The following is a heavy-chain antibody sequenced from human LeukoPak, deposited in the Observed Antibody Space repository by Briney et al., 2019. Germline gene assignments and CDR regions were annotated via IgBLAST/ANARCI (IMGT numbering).Heavy chain of an antibody. V-gene: IGHV4-34*01. Sequence: SETLPLTCAVYGGSFSGYYWSWVRQPPGKGLEWIGEINHSGSTNYNPSLKSRVTISVDKSKNQFSLKLSSVTAADTAVYYCARQRRYDFWSGYQYNWFDPWGQGTLVTVSS. CDR1: GGSFSGYY. J-gene: IGHJ5*02. CDR3: ARQRRYDFWSGYQYNWFDP. CDR2: INHSGST. D-gene: IGHD3-3*01.